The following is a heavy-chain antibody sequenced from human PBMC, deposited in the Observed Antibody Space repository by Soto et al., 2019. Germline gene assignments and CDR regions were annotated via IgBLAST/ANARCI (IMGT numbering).Heavy chain of an antibody. Sequence: QVQLVESGGGVVQPGRSLRLSCAASGFTFSSYAMHWVRQAPGKGLEWVAVISYDGSNKYYADSVKGRFTISRDNSKNTLYLQMNSLRAEDTAVYYCARDPGYSNFDYWGQGTLVTVSS. CDR3: ARDPGYSNFDY. V-gene: IGHV3-30-3*01. CDR2: ISYDGSNK. J-gene: IGHJ4*02. D-gene: IGHD6-13*01. CDR1: GFTFSSYA.